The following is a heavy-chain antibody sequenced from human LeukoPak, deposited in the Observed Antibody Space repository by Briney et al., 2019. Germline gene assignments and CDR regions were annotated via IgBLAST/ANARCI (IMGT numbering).Heavy chain of an antibody. CDR2: YSGST. CDR3: ARHGPHYYDSSGYYFDY. J-gene: IGHJ4*02. Sequence: YSGSTNYNPSLKSRVTISVDTSKNQFSLKLSSVTAADTAVYYCARHGPHYYDSSGYYFDYWGQGTLVTVSS. D-gene: IGHD3-22*01. V-gene: IGHV4-59*08.